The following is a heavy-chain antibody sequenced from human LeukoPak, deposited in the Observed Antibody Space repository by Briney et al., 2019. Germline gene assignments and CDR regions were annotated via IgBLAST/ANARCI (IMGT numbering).Heavy chain of an antibody. CDR1: GFTVSSNY. J-gene: IGHJ3*02. Sequence: PGGSLRLSCAASGFTVSSNYMSWVRQAPGKGLEWVSVIYSGGSTYYADSVKGRFTISRDNSKSTLYLQMNSLRAEDTAVYYCARDLRALDAFDIWGQGTMVTVSS. CDR2: IYSGGST. CDR3: ARDLRALDAFDI. V-gene: IGHV3-66*01.